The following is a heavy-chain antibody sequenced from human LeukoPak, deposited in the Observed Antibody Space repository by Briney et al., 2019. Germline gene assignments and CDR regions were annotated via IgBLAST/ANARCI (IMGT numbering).Heavy chain of an antibody. J-gene: IGHJ4*02. V-gene: IGHV3-23*01. CDR1: GFTFSSYA. CDR2: ISGSGGST. D-gene: IGHD2-15*01. CDR3: ARSRYCSGGSCFFDY. Sequence: GGSLRLSCAASGFTFSSYAMSWVRQAPGKGLEWVSAISGSGGSTYYADSVKGRFTIPRDNSKNTLYLQMNSLSAEDTAVYYCARSRYCSGGSCFFDYWGQGTLVTVSS.